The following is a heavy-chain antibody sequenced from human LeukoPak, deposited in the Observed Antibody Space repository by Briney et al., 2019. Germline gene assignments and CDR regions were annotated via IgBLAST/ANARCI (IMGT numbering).Heavy chain of an antibody. CDR1: GGSVTTYY. CDR3: ARGREEFYYDSSGYYYFDN. D-gene: IGHD3-22*01. V-gene: IGHV4-59*02. J-gene: IGHJ4*02. CDR2: FHYTGST. Sequence: PSETLSLTCTVSGGSVTTYYWSWLRQPPGKEPEWIGFFHYTGSTDYNPSLKSRVTISVDTSQNQFSLKLSSVTAADTAVYYCARGREEFYYDSSGYYYFDNWGQGNLVTVSS.